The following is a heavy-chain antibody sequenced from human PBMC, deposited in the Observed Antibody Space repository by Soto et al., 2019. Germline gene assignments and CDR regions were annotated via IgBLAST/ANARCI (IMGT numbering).Heavy chain of an antibody. D-gene: IGHD2-2*01. J-gene: IGHJ6*02. CDR2: IYPGDSDT. CDR3: ARNSMGTKVSAATRPYYYYGMDV. Sequence: PGACRTISGKGSGYSFIWYGIVWVRQMQKKDLEWMGIIYPGDSDTRYSPSFQGQVTISADKSISTGYLQWSSLKASDTAMYYCARNSMGTKVSAATRPYYYYGMDVWGQGTTVTVSS. CDR1: GYSFIWYG. V-gene: IGHV5-51*01.